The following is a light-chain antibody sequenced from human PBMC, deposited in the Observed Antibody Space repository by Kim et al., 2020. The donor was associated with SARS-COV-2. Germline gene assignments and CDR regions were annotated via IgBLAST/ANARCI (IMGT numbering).Light chain of an antibody. J-gene: IGLJ2*01. V-gene: IGLV6-57*02. Sequence: KTVTLSCTGSSGSIASNYVQWYQQRPGSAPTTVIYEDNQRPSGFPDRFSGSIDSSSNSASLTISGLKTEDEADYYCQSYDSSNHVVFGGGTQLTVL. CDR2: EDN. CDR1: SGSIASNY. CDR3: QSYDSSNHVV.